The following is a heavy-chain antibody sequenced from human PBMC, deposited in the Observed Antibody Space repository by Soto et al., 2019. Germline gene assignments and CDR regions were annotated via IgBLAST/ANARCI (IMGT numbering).Heavy chain of an antibody. CDR1: GFTFSSYA. CDR2: ISGSGGST. J-gene: IGHJ4*02. CDR3: AKDAVYSSSWYLDY. V-gene: IGHV3-23*01. Sequence: GSLRLSCAASGFTFSSYAMSWVRQAPGKGLEWVSAISGSGGSTYYADSVKGRFTISRDNSKNTLYLQMDSLRAEDTAVYYCAKDAVYSSSWYLDYWGQGTLVTVSS. D-gene: IGHD6-13*01.